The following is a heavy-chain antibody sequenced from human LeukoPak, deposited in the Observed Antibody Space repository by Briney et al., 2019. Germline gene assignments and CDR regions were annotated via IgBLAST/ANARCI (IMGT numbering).Heavy chain of an antibody. Sequence: PGGSLRLSCAVSGFTFSSYFMSWVRQAPGKGLEWVAHIKQDGSVTHYVDSVKGRFTISRDNAGNSLFLQMNSLRAEDTAVYYCSKDGNHVPGTEWGQGSLVTVSS. J-gene: IGHJ4*02. CDR1: GFTFSSYF. CDR2: IKQDGSVT. CDR3: SKDGNHVPGTE. D-gene: IGHD6-19*01. V-gene: IGHV3-7*01.